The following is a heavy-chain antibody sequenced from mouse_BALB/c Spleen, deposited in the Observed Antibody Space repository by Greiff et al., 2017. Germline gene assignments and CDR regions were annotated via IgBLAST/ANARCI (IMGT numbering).Heavy chain of an antibody. D-gene: IGHD3-3*01. CDR2: IYPSDSYT. CDR3: TRWRDGSFDY. V-gene: IGHV1-69*02. J-gene: IGHJ2*01. Sequence: QGQLKQPGAELVRPGASVKLSCKASGYTFTSYWINWVKQRPGQGLEWIGNIYPSDSYTNYNQKFKDKATLTVDKSSSTAYMQLSSPTSEDSAVYYCTRWRDGSFDYWGQGTTLTVSS. CDR1: GYTFTSYW.